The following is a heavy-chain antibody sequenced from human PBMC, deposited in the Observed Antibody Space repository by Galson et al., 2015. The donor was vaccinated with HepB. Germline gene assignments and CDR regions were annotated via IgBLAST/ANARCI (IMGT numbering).Heavy chain of an antibody. CDR1: GFTFSSYW. Sequence: LRLSCAASGFTFSSYWMSWVRQAPGKGLEWVANIKQDGSEKYYVDSVKGRFTISRDNAKNSLYLQMNSLRAEDTAVYYCARERRNWNYEGNWFDPWGQGTLVTVSS. CDR2: IKQDGSEK. J-gene: IGHJ5*02. D-gene: IGHD1-7*01. V-gene: IGHV3-7*03. CDR3: ARERRNWNYEGNWFDP.